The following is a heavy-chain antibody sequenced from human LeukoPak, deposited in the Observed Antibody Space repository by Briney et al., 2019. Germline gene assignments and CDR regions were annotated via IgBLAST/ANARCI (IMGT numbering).Heavy chain of an antibody. D-gene: IGHD2-2*01. J-gene: IGHJ4*02. CDR2: ISGSGDST. CDR1: GFTFSSYA. CDR3: AKEYCSSTSCSLDY. Sequence: GGSLRLSCAASGFTFSSYAMSWVRQAPGKGLEWVSVISGSGDSTHYADSVKGRFTISRDNSKNTLYLQMNSLRAEDTAVYYCAKEYCSSTSCSLDYWGQGTLVTVSS. V-gene: IGHV3-23*01.